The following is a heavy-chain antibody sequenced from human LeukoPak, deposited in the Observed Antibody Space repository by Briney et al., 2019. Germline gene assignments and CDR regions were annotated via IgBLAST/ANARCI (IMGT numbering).Heavy chain of an antibody. CDR2: INAYNGNT. J-gene: IGHJ4*02. CDR1: GYTFTSYG. D-gene: IGHD3-22*01. CDR3: ARPSYYYDSSGYGCFDY. Sequence: ASVKVSCKASGYTFTSYGISWVRQAPGQGLEWMGWINAYNGNTNYAQKLQGRVTMTTDTSTSTAYMELRSLRSDDTAVYYCARPSYYYDSSGYGCFDYWGQGTLVTVSS. V-gene: IGHV1-18*01.